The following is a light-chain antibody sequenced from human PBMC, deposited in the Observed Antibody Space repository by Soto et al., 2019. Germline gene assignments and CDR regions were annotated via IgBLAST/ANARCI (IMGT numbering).Light chain of an antibody. Sequence: DVHVTLSPAYLSTSLGDSGPIICRASQSISSYLNWYQHKAGKAPKLLILDASRLQRWVPSRFSGSGGGTDLTLTISSLQSEDFATYYCLQSDTIPLTFGGGTKVDI. CDR1: QSISSY. CDR2: DAS. CDR3: LQSDTIPLT. J-gene: IGKJ4*01. V-gene: IGKV1-39*01.